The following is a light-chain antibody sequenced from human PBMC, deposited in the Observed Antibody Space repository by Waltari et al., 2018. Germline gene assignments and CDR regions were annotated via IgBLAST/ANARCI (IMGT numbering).Light chain of an antibody. CDR2: NDY. J-gene: IGLJ3*02. Sequence: QSVLTQPPSASGTPGQRVTISCSGDTSNIGTNTVHWYQQLPGAAPKLLIYNDYQRSSGVPDRFVGSKSGASASLAISGLQSEDEAEYYCAVWDDSLNGWVFGGGTKLTVL. CDR1: TSNIGTNT. CDR3: AVWDDSLNGWV. V-gene: IGLV1-44*01.